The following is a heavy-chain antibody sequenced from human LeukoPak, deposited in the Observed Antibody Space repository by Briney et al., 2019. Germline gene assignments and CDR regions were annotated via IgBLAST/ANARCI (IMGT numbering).Heavy chain of an antibody. D-gene: IGHD3-10*02. J-gene: IGHJ6*04. CDR1: GFTFSDYA. CDR2: ISGSDGNT. Sequence: GGSLRLSCAASGFTFSDYAMIWVRQAPGKGLEWVSGISGSDGNTFYADSVKGRFTIPRDNAKNSLYLQMNSLRAEDTAVYYCAELGITMIGGVWGKGTTVTISS. CDR3: AELGITMIGGV. V-gene: IGHV3-23*01.